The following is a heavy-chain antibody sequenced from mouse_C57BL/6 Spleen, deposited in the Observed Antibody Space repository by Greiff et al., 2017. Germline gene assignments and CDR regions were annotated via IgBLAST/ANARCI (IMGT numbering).Heavy chain of an antibody. CDR3: TRDSGPRGYYAMDY. CDR2: ISSGGDYI. V-gene: IGHV5-9-1*02. Sequence: EVKLVESGEGLVKPGGSLKLSCAASGFTFSSYAMSWVRQTPEKRLEWVAYISSGGDYIYYADTVKGRFTISRDNARNTRYLQMSSLKSEDTAMYYCTRDSGPRGYYAMDYWGQGTSVTVSS. J-gene: IGHJ4*01. CDR1: GFTFSSYA.